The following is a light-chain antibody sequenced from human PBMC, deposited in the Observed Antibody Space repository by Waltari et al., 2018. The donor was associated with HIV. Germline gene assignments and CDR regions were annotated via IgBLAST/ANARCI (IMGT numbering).Light chain of an antibody. V-gene: IGKV3-15*01. Sequence: EIVMTQSPATLSVSPGESATLSCRASQSVDSDVAWYKQKPGQAPRHLIYDAYSRAAGVPARFRGSGSGTDFTLAISSLQSGDFAVYYCQQYNNWPYTFGQGTKLEIK. J-gene: IGKJ2*01. CDR3: QQYNNWPYT. CDR2: DAY. CDR1: QSVDSD.